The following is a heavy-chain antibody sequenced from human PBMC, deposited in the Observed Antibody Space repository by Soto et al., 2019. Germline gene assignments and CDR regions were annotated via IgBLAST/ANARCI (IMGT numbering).Heavy chain of an antibody. Sequence: GGSLRLSCAASGFTFSSYAMHWVRQAPGKGLEWVAVISYDGSNKYYADSVKGRFTISRDNSKNTLYLQMNSLRAEDTAVYYCARSDYGSGSYYAFDIWGQGTMVTVSS. D-gene: IGHD3-10*01. J-gene: IGHJ3*02. CDR1: GFTFSSYA. V-gene: IGHV3-30-3*01. CDR3: ARSDYGSGSYYAFDI. CDR2: ISYDGSNK.